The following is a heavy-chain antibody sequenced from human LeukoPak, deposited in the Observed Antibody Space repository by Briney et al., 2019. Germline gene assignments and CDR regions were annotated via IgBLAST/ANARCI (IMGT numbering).Heavy chain of an antibody. CDR2: IYYSGST. J-gene: IGHJ5*02. Sequence: SETLSLTCTVSGGSISSSSYYWGWIRQPPGKGLEWIGSIYYSGSTYYNPSLKSRVTISVDTSKNQFSLKLSSVTAADTAVYYCARHLVTTHWFDPWGQGTLVTVSS. CDR3: ARHLVTTHWFDP. CDR1: GGSISSSSYY. V-gene: IGHV4-39*01. D-gene: IGHD1-14*01.